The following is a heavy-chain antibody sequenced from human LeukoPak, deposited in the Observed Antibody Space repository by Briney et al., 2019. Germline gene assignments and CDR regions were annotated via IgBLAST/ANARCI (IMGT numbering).Heavy chain of an antibody. CDR1: GFTLSHYW. D-gene: IGHD3-10*01. CDR2: INNDGSVR. V-gene: IGHV3-7*01. CDR3: ARDYYGPAEY. J-gene: IGHJ4*02. Sequence: GGSLRLSCATSGFTLSHYWMSWVRQAPGKGLEWVANINNDGSVRFYVESVKGRFIIYRDNARNSLYLHMNNLRIEDTAMYYCARDYYGPAEYGGPGTLVTVSS.